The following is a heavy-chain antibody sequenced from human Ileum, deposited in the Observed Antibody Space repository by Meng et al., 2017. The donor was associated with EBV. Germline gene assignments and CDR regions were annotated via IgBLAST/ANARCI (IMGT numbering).Heavy chain of an antibody. V-gene: IGHV4-39*01. Sequence: QLQRHDSGPGVVKPSETLSLTCAVSGDSISSSNHWWGWIRQPPGKGLEWVGTIYYSGSTFYNPSLKSRVTISLDTSKNQFSLKVSSVTAADTAVYYCARRYYGVPFGNWGQGTLVTASS. J-gene: IGHJ4*02. CDR2: IYYSGST. D-gene: IGHD3-3*01. CDR1: GDSISSSNHW. CDR3: ARRYYGVPFGN.